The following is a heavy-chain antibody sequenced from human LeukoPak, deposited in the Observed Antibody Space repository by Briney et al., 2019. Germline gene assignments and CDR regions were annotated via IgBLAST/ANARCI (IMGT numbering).Heavy chain of an antibody. V-gene: IGHV4-4*02. CDR3: ARTDRARGKAPGYFDY. J-gene: IGHJ4*02. CDR1: GGSISGANW. Sequence: PSGTLSLTCTVSGGSISGANWWSWVRQTPGKGLEWIGEVYHSGSTNYNPSLKSRVTISVDTSKNQFSLKLSSVTAADTAVYYCARTDRARGKAPGYFDYWGQGTLVTVSS. CDR2: VYHSGST. D-gene: IGHD5-18*01.